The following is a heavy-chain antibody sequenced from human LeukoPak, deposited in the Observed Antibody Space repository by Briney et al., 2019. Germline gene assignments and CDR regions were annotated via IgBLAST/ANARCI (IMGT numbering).Heavy chain of an antibody. J-gene: IGHJ4*02. CDR2: ISAGGDIT. CDR1: GFTFSSYA. CDR3: ARAKDPHVDTAMAPDY. V-gene: IGHV3-23*01. D-gene: IGHD5-18*01. Sequence: GGSLRLSCTASGFTFSSYAMSWVRQAPGKGLEWISSISAGGDITHYADSVKGRFTISRDNSKNTLYLQMNSLRAEDTAVYYCARAKDPHVDTAMAPDYWGQGTLVTVSS.